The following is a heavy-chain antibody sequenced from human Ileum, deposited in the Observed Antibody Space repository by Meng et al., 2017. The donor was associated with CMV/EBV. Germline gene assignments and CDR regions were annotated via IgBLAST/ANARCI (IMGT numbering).Heavy chain of an antibody. D-gene: IGHD3-10*01. CDR3: ARVYIYGSSNDL. J-gene: IGHJ5*02. CDR1: GFTFSDYS. V-gene: IGHV3-21*01. CDR2: ISGTSSYI. Sequence: GESLKISCAASGFTFSDYSMNWVRQAPGKGLEWVSSISGTSSYIYYADSMKGRFTISRDNAKNSPYLQMNSLRAEDTAVYYCARVYIYGSSNDLWGQGTLVTVSS.